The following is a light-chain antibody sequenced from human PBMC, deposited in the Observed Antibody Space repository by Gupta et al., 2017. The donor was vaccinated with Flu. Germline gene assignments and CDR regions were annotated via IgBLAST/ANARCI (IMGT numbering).Light chain of an antibody. Sequence: ETVLTQSPGTLSLSPGERATLSCRASQSVRSSYLAWYQQKPGQAPRLLIYAASSRATGIPDRFSGSGSGTDFTLTISRLEPEDFAVYYCQQEGNSPITFGQGTPMEIK. J-gene: IGKJ5*01. CDR2: AAS. CDR1: QSVRSSY. V-gene: IGKV3-20*01. CDR3: QQEGNSPIT.